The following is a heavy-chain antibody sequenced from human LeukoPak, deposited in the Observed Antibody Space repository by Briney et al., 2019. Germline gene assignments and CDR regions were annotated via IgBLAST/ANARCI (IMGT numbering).Heavy chain of an antibody. J-gene: IGHJ4*02. CDR1: GGSISSYY. CDR2: INYSGST. V-gene: IGHV4-59*01. Sequence: SETLSLTCTVSGGSISSYYWSWIRQPPGKGLEWIGYINYSGSTNYNPSLKSRVTISVDTSKNQFSLKLSSVTAADTAMYYCARAGRQAYVYFDNWGQGSLVTVSS. D-gene: IGHD1-14*01. CDR3: ARAGRQAYVYFDN.